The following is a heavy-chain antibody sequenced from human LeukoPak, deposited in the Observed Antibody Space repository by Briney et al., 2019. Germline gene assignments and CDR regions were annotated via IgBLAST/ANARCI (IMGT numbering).Heavy chain of an antibody. CDR2: IYHSGST. D-gene: IGHD3-10*01. CDR3: ARRHRPYYYGSGSYWYFDL. V-gene: IGHV4-39*01. Sequence: PSETLSLTCTVSGGSISSNYWGWIRQPPGKGLEWIGTIYHSGSTYYKPSLKSRVTISVDTSKNQFSLKVNSVTAADTAVYYCARRHRPYYYGSGSYWYFDLWGRGTLVTVSS. J-gene: IGHJ2*01. CDR1: GGSISSNY.